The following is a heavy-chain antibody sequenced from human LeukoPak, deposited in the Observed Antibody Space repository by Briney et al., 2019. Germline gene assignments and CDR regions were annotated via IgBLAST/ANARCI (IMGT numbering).Heavy chain of an antibody. CDR3: AKDYSFWSPDAFDI. J-gene: IGHJ3*02. D-gene: IGHD3-3*01. CDR1: GGSISSGGYY. CDR2: IYYSGST. Sequence: PSETLSLTCTVSGGSISSGGYYWSWIRQHPGKGLEWIGYIYYSGSTYYNPSLKSRVTISVDTSKNQFSLKLSSVTAADTAVYYCAKDYSFWSPDAFDIWGQGTMVTVSS. V-gene: IGHV4-31*03.